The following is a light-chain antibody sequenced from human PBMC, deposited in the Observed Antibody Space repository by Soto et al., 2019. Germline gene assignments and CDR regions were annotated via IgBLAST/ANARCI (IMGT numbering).Light chain of an antibody. CDR1: QSISGY. CDR3: QQSYSTPRT. J-gene: IGKJ1*01. Sequence: DIQMTQSPSSLSASVADIVTITCPASQSISGYLNCYQQKPGKAPKLLIYAASSLQSGVPSRFSGIGSGTHFTLTISSLQPEDFATYYCQQSYSTPRTFGQGTKV. V-gene: IGKV1-39*01. CDR2: AAS.